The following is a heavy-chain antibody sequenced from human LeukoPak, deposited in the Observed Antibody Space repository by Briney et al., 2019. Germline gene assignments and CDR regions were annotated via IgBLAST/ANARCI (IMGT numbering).Heavy chain of an antibody. V-gene: IGHV4-39*01. CDR3: ARLVTGYYYDSSGYDSDY. CDR2: IYYSGST. Sequence: SETLSLTCTVSGGSISSSSYYWGWIRQPPGKGLEWIGSIYYSGSTYYNPFLKSRVTISVDTSKNQFSLKLSSVTAADTAVYYCARLVTGYYYDSSGYDSDYWGQGTLVTVSS. D-gene: IGHD3-22*01. CDR1: GGSISSSSYY. J-gene: IGHJ4*02.